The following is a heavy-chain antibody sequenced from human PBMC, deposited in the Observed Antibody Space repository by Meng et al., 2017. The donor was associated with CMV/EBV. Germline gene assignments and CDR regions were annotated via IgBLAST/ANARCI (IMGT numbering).Heavy chain of an antibody. Sequence: SGGSVGSGSYYWTWTRQPPGKGLEWIGYAYYNGGTNYGPSLKSRVTILIDASKNQFSLELTSVTAADTAVYYCARGHDFWSGYYLFDPWGQGTLVTVSS. CDR1: GGSVGSGSYY. CDR2: AYYNGGT. D-gene: IGHD3-3*01. CDR3: ARGHDFWSGYYLFDP. J-gene: IGHJ5*02. V-gene: IGHV4-61*01.